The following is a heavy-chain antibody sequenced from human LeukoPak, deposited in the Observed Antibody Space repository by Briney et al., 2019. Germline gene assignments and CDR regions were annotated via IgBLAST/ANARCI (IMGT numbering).Heavy chain of an antibody. Sequence: SETLSLTCTVSGGSLTSYYWSWVRQSPGQGLEWIGSIFSSGESSYNPSLKSRVTISVDTTQNQFSLRLASVTAADVGVYFCAWGGGGSMWSGHYRLFDFWGQETLITVSS. V-gene: IGHV4-59*03. J-gene: IGHJ4*02. CDR2: IFSSGES. D-gene: IGHD3-3*01. CDR3: AWGGGGSMWSGHYRLFDF. CDR1: GGSLTSYY.